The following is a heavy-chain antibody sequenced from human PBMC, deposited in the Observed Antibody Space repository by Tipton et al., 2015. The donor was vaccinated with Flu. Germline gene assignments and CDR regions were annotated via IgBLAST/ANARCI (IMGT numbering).Heavy chain of an antibody. J-gene: IGHJ6*02. Sequence: SLRLSCAASGFTFSTYSMNWVRQAPGRGLEWVSYISDGSAYISYADSVRGRFTISRDNAKNSLYLQMNSQRAEDTAVYYCARVGDGYNYYYYYAMDVWGQGTTVTVSS. D-gene: IGHD5-24*01. CDR3: ARVGDGYNYYYYYAMDV. CDR2: ISDGSAYI. CDR1: GFTFSTYS. V-gene: IGHV3-21*01.